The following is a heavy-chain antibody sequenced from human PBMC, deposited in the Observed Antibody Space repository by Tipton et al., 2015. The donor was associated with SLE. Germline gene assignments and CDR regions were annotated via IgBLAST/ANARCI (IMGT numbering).Heavy chain of an antibody. J-gene: IGHJ6*03. D-gene: IGHD3-10*01. V-gene: IGHV4-59*12. CDR3: ARGRYGSGSYYIPPYMDV. CDR2: IYYSGST. CDR1: GGSISSYC. Sequence: TLSLTCTVSGGSISSYCWSWIRQPPGKGLEWIEYIYYSGSTNYNPSLKSRVTISVDTSKNQFSLKLSSVTAADTAVYYCARGRYGSGSYYIPPYMDVWGKGTTVTVSS.